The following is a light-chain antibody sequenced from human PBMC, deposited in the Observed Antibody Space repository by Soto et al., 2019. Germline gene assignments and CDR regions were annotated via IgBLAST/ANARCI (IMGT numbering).Light chain of an antibody. J-gene: IGKJ5*01. Sequence: ILLTQNKATPSLSPGERATLSCRASQSVSSYLAWYQQKPGQAPRLLIYDASNRATGIPARFSGSGSGTDFTLTISSLEPEDFAVYYCQQRSNWPPAFGQGTRLEIK. CDR1: QSVSSY. CDR2: DAS. CDR3: QQRSNWPPA. V-gene: IGKV3-11*01.